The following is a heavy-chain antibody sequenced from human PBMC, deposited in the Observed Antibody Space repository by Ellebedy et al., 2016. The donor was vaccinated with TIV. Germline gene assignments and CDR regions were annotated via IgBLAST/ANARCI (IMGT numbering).Heavy chain of an antibody. V-gene: IGHV3-49*04. CDR2: FRGIPYGGTT. CDR1: GFTLRDYG. Sequence: PGGSLRLSCTASGFTLRDYGVSWVRQAPGKGLEWVGFFRGIPYGGTTEYAASVKGRFTISRDDSKGIAYLQMNSLKTEDTAVYYCASSGRMDVWGQGTTVAVSS. J-gene: IGHJ6*02. D-gene: IGHD6-25*01. CDR3: ASSGRMDV.